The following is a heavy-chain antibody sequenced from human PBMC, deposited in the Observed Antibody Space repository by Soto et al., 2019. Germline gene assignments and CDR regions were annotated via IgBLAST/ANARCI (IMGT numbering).Heavy chain of an antibody. D-gene: IGHD6-19*01. CDR3: ARRGSRLSVAVAAFDY. CDR1: SGSISTSVYY. CDR2: ISYSGST. V-gene: IGHV4-39*02. J-gene: IGHJ4*02. Sequence: PSETLSLTCSVSSGSISTSVYYWGWIRQPPGTGLEWIGGISYSGSTYYNPSLKSRLTISVDTSKNHFSLKLTSVTAADTAVYFCARRGSRLSVAVAAFDYWSQGTLVTV.